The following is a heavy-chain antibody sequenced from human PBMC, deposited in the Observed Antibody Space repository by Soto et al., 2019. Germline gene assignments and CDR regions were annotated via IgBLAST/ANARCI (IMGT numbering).Heavy chain of an antibody. Sequence: GGSLRLSCAASGFTFSSYAMSWVRQAPGKGLEWVSAISGSGGSTYYADSVKGGLTLSSDNCKNTLYMQMNSLRAEDTEVCYCAKSKGIAAASWYYYGMDVWGQGTTVTVSS. V-gene: IGHV3-23*01. CDR1: GFTFSSYA. CDR3: AKSKGIAAASWYYYGMDV. D-gene: IGHD6-13*01. CDR2: ISGSGGST. J-gene: IGHJ6*02.